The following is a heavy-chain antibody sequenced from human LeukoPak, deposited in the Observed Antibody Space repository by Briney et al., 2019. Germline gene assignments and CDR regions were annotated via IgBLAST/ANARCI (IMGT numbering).Heavy chain of an antibody. CDR1: GGSISSYY. CDR3: ARPLRPLIAAYAFDI. J-gene: IGHJ3*02. Sequence: SETLSLTCTVSGGSISSYYWSWIRQPPGKGLEWIGYIYYSGSTNYNPSLKSRVTISVDTSKNQFSLKLSSVTAADTAVYYCARPLRPLIAAYAFDIWGQGTMVTVSS. V-gene: IGHV4-59*01. CDR2: IYYSGST. D-gene: IGHD6-13*01.